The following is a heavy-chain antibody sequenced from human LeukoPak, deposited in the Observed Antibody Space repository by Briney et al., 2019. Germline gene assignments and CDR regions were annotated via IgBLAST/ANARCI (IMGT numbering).Heavy chain of an antibody. Sequence: ASVKVSCKASGYTFTGYYTHWVRQAPGQGLEWMGWINPNSGGTNYAQKFQGRVTMTRDTSISTAYMELSRLRSDDTAVYYCARVRYFDWPIPTYYFDYWGQGTLVTVSS. D-gene: IGHD3-9*01. CDR2: INPNSGGT. CDR1: GYTFTGYY. CDR3: ARVRYFDWPIPTYYFDY. V-gene: IGHV1-2*02. J-gene: IGHJ4*02.